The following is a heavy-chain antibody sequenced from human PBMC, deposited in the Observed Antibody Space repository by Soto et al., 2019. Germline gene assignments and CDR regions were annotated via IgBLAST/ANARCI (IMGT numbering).Heavy chain of an antibody. J-gene: IGHJ6*02. CDR3: AKGSGQPTPYYYYGMDV. CDR1: GFTFSSYG. D-gene: IGHD1-26*01. Sequence: PGGSLRLSCAASGFTFSSYGIHWVRQAPGKGLEWVAVISYDGSNKYYADSVKGRFTISRDNSKNTLYLQMNSLRAEDTAVYYCAKGSGQPTPYYYYGMDVWGQGTTVTVSS. CDR2: ISYDGSNK. V-gene: IGHV3-30*18.